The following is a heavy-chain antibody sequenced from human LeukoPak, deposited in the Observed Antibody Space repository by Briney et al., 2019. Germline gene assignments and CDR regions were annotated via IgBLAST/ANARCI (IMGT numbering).Heavy chain of an antibody. V-gene: IGHV3-23*01. D-gene: IGHD3-22*01. CDR1: GFTFSSYA. J-gene: IGHJ4*02. CDR2: ISGSGTNT. CDR3: AKGTYDSRGHFDY. Sequence: GGSLRLSCVASGFTFSSYAMTWVRQAPAKGLEWVSGISGSGTNTYYADSVKGRFTISRDNSKNTLYLQMNSLRAEDTAAYYCAKGTYDSRGHFDYWGQGTVVSVSS.